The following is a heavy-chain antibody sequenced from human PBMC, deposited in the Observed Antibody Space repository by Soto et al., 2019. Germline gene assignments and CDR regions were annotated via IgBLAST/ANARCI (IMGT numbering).Heavy chain of an antibody. Sequence: ASETLSLTCAVSGGSISSSNWWSWVRQPPGKGLEWIGEIYHSGSTNYNPSLKSRVTISVDKSKNQFSLKLSSVTAADTAVYYCASSFEQLVDYYYGMDVWGQGTTVTVSS. J-gene: IGHJ6*02. CDR2: IYHSGST. CDR3: ASSFEQLVDYYYGMDV. V-gene: IGHV4-4*02. CDR1: GGSISSSNW. D-gene: IGHD6-6*01.